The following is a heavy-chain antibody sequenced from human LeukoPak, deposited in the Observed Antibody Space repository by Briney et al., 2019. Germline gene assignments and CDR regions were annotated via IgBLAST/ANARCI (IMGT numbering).Heavy chain of an antibody. CDR3: ARRGGDILTGYRFDY. Sequence: GGSLRPSCAASGFTFSDYSMSWIRQAPGKGLEWVSYIRSSGNTIYYADSVKGRFTISRDNAKNSLYLQMNSLRAEDTAVYYCARRGGDILTGYRFDYWGQGTLVTVSS. V-gene: IGHV3-11*04. CDR2: IRSSGNTI. CDR1: GFTFSDYS. J-gene: IGHJ4*02. D-gene: IGHD3-9*01.